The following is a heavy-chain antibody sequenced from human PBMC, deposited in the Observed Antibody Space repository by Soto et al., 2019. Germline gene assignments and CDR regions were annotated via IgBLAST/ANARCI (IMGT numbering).Heavy chain of an antibody. CDR1: GFTFGNYA. Sequence: GGSLRLSCAASGFTFGNYAMNWVRQAPGKGLEWISSISDPGTSTYYANSVKGRFSMSRDNSKNTLFLQMNRLRADDTAVYFCAKSLVTPSDAFDLWGRGALVTVSS. V-gene: IGHV3-23*01. D-gene: IGHD2-21*02. CDR2: ISDPGTST. CDR3: AKSLVTPSDAFDL. J-gene: IGHJ3*01.